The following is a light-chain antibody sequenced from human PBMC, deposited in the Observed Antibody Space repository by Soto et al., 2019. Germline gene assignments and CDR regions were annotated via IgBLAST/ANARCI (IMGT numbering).Light chain of an antibody. CDR1: QSVSSSY. V-gene: IGKV3-15*01. J-gene: IGKJ4*01. CDR2: GAS. CDR3: QQYNNWPLT. Sequence: EVVLTQSPGTLSLSPWERATLSCRASQSVSSSYLAWYQQKPGQAPRLLIYGASTRAAGIPARFTGSASRTEFTLTISSLQSEDFATYYCQQYNNWPLTFGGGTKV.